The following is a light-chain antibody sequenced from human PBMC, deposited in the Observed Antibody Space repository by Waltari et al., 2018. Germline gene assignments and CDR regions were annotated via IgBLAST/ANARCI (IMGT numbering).Light chain of an antibody. CDR2: RNN. V-gene: IGLV10-54*04. J-gene: IGLJ1*01. CDR3: SAWDSNLREYV. CDR1: SNNVGYQR. Sequence: QAGLTQPPSVSKGLRQTATLTCTGNSNNVGYQRAAWLQQHQGQPPRLLSYRNNNRPSGISERFSASRSGNTASLTITGLQPEDEADYYCSAWDSNLREYVFGTGTKVTVL.